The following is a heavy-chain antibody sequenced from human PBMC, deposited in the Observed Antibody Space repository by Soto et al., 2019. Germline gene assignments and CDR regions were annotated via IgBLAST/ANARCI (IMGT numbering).Heavy chain of an antibody. V-gene: IGHV3-43*01. D-gene: IGHD6-19*01. CDR2: INWDGGST. J-gene: IGHJ4*02. Sequence: EVQLVESGGVVVQPGGSLRLSCAASGFTFDDYTMHWVRQAPGKGLEWISLINWDGGSTYYADSVKGRFTISRDNSKNSLSLHMNSLSTEDTALYYCAKETPWGVAGLDYWGQGTLVTVSS. CDR1: GFTFDDYT. CDR3: AKETPWGVAGLDY.